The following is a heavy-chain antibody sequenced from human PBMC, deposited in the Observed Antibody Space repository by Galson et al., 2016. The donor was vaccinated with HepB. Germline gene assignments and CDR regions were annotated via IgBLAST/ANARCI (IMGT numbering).Heavy chain of an antibody. CDR1: GDSVSTNSAG. J-gene: IGHJ5*02. D-gene: IGHD3-16*01. CDR2: TYYRSKWYN. V-gene: IGHV6-1*01. CDR3: ARDVEYPHGLGTYGGGFDA. Sequence: CAISGDSVSTNSAGWNWIRQSPSRGLEWLGRTYYRSKWYNDYAVSVKSRITINPDTSRNQFSLHLNSVTPEDMAVYYCARDVEYPHGLGTYGGGFDAWGQGTLVTVSS.